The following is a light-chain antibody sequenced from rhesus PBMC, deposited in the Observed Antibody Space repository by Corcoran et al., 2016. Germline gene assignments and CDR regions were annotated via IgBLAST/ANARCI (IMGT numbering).Light chain of an antibody. Sequence: DIQMTQSPSSLSASVGDRVTITFRASQGISNWLAWYQQKPGKAPKLLIYRASNLETGVPSRFSGSGSGTDFTLILSSLQPEDFATYYCQQHGNSPFTFGPGTKLDIK. V-gene: IGKV1-69*01. CDR3: QQHGNSPFT. J-gene: IGKJ3*01. CDR2: RAS. CDR1: QGISNW.